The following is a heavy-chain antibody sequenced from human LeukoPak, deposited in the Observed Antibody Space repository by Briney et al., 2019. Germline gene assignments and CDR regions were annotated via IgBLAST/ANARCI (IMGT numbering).Heavy chain of an antibody. CDR1: GYSISSGYY. V-gene: IGHV4-38-2*01. D-gene: IGHD5-18*01. Sequence: SETLSLTCAVSGYSISSGYYWGWIRRPPGKGREWIGSIYHSGSTYYNPSLKRRVTISVDTSKNQFSLKLSSVTAADTAVYYCAREARYSYGPFFDYWGQGTLVTVSS. J-gene: IGHJ4*02. CDR2: IYHSGST. CDR3: AREARYSYGPFFDY.